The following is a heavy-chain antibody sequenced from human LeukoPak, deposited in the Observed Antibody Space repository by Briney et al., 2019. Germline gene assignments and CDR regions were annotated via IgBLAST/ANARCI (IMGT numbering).Heavy chain of an antibody. J-gene: IGHJ4*02. V-gene: IGHV4-59*06. CDR3: ARGDILTGYSAIIDY. Sequence: SETLSLTCTVSGGSISSYYWSWIRQHPGKGLEWIGYIYYSGSTYYNPSLKSRVTISVDTSKNQFSLKLSSVTAADTAVYYCARGDILTGYSAIIDYWGQGTLVTVSS. D-gene: IGHD3-9*01. CDR2: IYYSGST. CDR1: GGSISSYY.